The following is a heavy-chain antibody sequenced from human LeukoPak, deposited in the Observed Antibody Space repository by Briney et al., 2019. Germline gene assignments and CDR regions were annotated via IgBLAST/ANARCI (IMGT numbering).Heavy chain of an antibody. CDR3: ARGVRFFHYGMDV. Sequence: PSETLSLTCIVSGGSIKSYYWSWIRQPPGKGLEWIGYIYYSGSTNYNPSLKSRVTISADTSKNQFSLKLSSVTAADTAVYYCARGVRFFHYGMDVWGTGTTVTVSS. CDR1: GGSIKSYY. J-gene: IGHJ6*04. CDR2: IYYSGST. D-gene: IGHD3-3*01. V-gene: IGHV4-59*01.